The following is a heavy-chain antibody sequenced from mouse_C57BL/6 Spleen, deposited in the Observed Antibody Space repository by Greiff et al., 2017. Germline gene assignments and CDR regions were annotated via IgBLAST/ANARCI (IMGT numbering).Heavy chain of an antibody. CDR1: GFNIKDYY. D-gene: IGHD2-5*01. J-gene: IGHJ2*01. CDR3: ARPSGETAPYYSNLDY. Sequence: EVQLQQSGAELVKPGASVKLSCTASGFNIKDYYMHWVKQRTEQGLEWIGRIDPEDGETKYAPKFQGKATITADTSSNTAYLQLSSLTSEDTAVYYCARPSGETAPYYSNLDYWGQGTTLTVSS. CDR2: IDPEDGET. V-gene: IGHV14-2*01.